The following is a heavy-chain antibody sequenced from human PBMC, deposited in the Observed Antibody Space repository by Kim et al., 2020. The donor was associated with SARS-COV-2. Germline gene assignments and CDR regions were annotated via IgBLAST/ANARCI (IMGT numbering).Heavy chain of an antibody. J-gene: IGHJ4*02. CDR2: INAKSQNYGT. CDR3: TTRDTAMLADDY. D-gene: IGHD5-18*01. CDR1: GFSFSGSN. Sequence: GGSLRLSCAGSGFSFSGSNMHWVRQAPGKGLEWVGHINAKSQNYGTTYSPSVKGRFTISRDDSKRTAYLEMNSLRIEDTAMYYCTTRDTAMLADDYWGQGTLVIVSS. V-gene: IGHV3-73*01.